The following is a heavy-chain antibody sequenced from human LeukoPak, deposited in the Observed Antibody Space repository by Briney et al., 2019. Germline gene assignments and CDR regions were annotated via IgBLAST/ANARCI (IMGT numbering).Heavy chain of an antibody. Sequence: GASVKVSCKASGGTFSSYAISWVRQAPGQGLEWMGGIIPIFGTASYAQKFQGRVTMTRDTSTSTVYMELSSLRSEDTAVYYCAREEGYCSGGSCYSYYYYYGMDVWGQGTTVTVSS. CDR1: GGTFSSYA. D-gene: IGHD2-15*01. J-gene: IGHJ6*02. CDR3: AREEGYCSGGSCYSYYYYYGMDV. CDR2: IIPIFGTA. V-gene: IGHV1-69*05.